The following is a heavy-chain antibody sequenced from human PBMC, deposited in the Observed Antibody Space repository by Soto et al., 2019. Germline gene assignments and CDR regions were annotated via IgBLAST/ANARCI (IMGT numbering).Heavy chain of an antibody. CDR1: GVSITSYY. CDR3: AASSGARSPIGDF. CDR2: ISYSGNT. V-gene: IGHV4-59*08. J-gene: IGHJ4*02. Sequence: QVQLQESGPGLVKPSETLSLTCTVSGVSITSYYWSWIRQSPGKGLEWIGFISYSGNTNYNPSLKSRVTISRDTSRNQYSLSLSSVTAADTAFYFCAASSGARSPIGDFWGQGTLLTVSS. D-gene: IGHD2-15*01.